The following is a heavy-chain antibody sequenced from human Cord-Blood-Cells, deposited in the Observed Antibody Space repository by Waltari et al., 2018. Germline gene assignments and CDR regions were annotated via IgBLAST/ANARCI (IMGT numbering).Heavy chain of an antibody. CDR2: INIIADCGTP. Sequence: EVQLVESGGGLVKPGGSLRLSCAASGFTFSNAWMSWVRQAPGKGLVWVGRINIIADCGTPDCAAPVKDRFTISGDDSKNTLYLQMNSLKTEDTAVYYCTTCWVSGGSCYGYWGQGTLVTVSS. CDR3: TTCWVSGGSCYGY. J-gene: IGHJ4*02. D-gene: IGHD2-15*01. CDR1: GFTFSNAW. V-gene: IGHV3-15*01.